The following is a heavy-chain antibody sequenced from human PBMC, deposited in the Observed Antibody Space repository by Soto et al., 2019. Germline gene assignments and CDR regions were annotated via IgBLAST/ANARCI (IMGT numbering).Heavy chain of an antibody. CDR3: ARGSDRMIVLGNAFDI. Sequence: QVQLVQSGAEVKKPGASVKVSCKASGYTFTSYDINWVRQATGQGLEWMGWMNPNSGNTGYAQKYQGRVTMTRNTTIRTAYMELSSLRSEDTAVYYCARGSDRMIVLGNAFDIWGQGSMVIVSS. D-gene: IGHD3-22*01. J-gene: IGHJ3*02. CDR2: MNPNSGNT. V-gene: IGHV1-8*01. CDR1: GYTFTSYD.